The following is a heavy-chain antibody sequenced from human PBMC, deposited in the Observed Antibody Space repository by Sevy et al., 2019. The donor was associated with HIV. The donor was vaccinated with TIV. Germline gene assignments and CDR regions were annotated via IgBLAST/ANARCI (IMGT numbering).Heavy chain of an antibody. J-gene: IGHJ4*02. D-gene: IGHD3-22*01. CDR1: GLTLTTTG. Sequence: GGSLRLSCAASGLTLTTTGMSWVRQAPGKGLEWVAGVTSDGTTYYADSVRDRLTVSRNNSKNTLYLQLNSLRADDTAVFYCAGWDTTMIADFDYWGQGTLVTVSS. CDR3: AGWDTTMIADFDY. V-gene: IGHV3-23*01. CDR2: VTSDGTT.